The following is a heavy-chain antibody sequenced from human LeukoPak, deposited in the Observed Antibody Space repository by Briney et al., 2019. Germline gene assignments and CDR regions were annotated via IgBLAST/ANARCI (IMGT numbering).Heavy chain of an antibody. CDR2: IIPIFGIA. CDR3: ARVPTYYYDSSGYHYYGMDV. D-gene: IGHD3-22*01. V-gene: IGHV1-69*04. Sequence: ASVKVSCEASGGTFSSYAISWVRQAPGQGLEWMGRIIPIFGIANYAQKFQGRVTITADKSTSTAYMELSSLRSEDTAVYYCARVPTYYYDSSGYHYYGMDVWGQGTTVTVSS. J-gene: IGHJ6*02. CDR1: GGTFSSYA.